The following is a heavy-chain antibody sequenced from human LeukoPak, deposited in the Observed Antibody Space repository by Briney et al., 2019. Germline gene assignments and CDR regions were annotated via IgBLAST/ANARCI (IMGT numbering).Heavy chain of an antibody. Sequence: PGGSLRLSCAASGFTFDDYAMHWVRPAPGRGRAWVSGISSNSGSIGYADSVKGRFTISRDNAKNSLYLQMNSLRAEDTALYYCAKASIVGATRFFYFDYWGQGTLVTVSS. CDR2: ISSNSGSI. CDR3: AKASIVGATRFFYFDY. J-gene: IGHJ4*02. CDR1: GFTFDDYA. D-gene: IGHD1-26*01. V-gene: IGHV3-9*01.